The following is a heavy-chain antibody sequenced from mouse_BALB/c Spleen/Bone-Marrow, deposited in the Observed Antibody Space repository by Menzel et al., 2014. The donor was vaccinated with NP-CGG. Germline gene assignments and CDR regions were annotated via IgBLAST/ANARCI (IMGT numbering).Heavy chain of an antibody. CDR1: GFTFRTYT. CDR3: APLTGSMDY. V-gene: IGHV5-12-2*01. CDR2: ISNAGGVT. Sequence: DVMLVESGGGLVQPGGSLKLSCAASGFTFRTYTMSWVRQTPEKRLEWVAYISNAGGVTYYQDTVKGRFTISRDNAKNTLYLQMSGLKAEDTAMYYCAPLTGSMDYWGQGTSVTVSS. J-gene: IGHJ4*01.